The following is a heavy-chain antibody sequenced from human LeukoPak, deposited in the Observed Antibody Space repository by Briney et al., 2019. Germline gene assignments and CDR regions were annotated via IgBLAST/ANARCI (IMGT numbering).Heavy chain of an antibody. CDR1: GYTFTSNY. CDR3: ARGARLLGGFDY. CDR2: INPSGGIT. D-gene: IGHD6-6*01. J-gene: IGHJ4*02. V-gene: IGHV1-46*03. Sequence: ASVKVSCKASGYTFTSNYMHWVRQAPGKGRERMGIINPSGGITSYAQKFQGRVTMTRDTSTGTVYMELSSLRSEDTAVYYCARGARLLGGFDYWGQGTLVTVSS.